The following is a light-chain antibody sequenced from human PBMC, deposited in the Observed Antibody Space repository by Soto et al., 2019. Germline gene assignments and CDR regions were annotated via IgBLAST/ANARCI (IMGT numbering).Light chain of an antibody. V-gene: IGLV2-11*01. Sequence: QSALTQPRSVSGSPGQSVTISCTGASGDIGGYNYVSWYQHHPGKAPKLIIFDVNKRPSGVPDRFSGSKSGNTASLTISGLQPEDEADYYCCSYAGSSTWVFGGGTKLTVL. J-gene: IGLJ3*02. CDR3: CSYAGSSTWV. CDR2: DVN. CDR1: SGDIGGYNY.